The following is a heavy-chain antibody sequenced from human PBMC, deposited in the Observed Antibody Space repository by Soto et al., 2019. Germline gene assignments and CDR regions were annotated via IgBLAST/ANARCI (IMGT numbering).Heavy chain of an antibody. Sequence: PSETLSLTCTVSGDSISKSGHYWGWIRQPPGKALEWIGGIDYRGSTLYNPSLRSRITMSIDTSKKFFSLKLTSVSASDTALYYCTSLLPPYDTPGPSWFGPWGQGTLVTVSS. D-gene: IGHD3-22*01. J-gene: IGHJ5*02. CDR1: GDSISKSGHY. CDR3: TSLLPPYDTPGPSWFGP. V-gene: IGHV4-39*02. CDR2: IDYRGST.